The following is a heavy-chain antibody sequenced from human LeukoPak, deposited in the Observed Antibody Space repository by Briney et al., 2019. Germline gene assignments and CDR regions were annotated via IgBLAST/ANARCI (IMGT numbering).Heavy chain of an antibody. CDR3: ARGYDFWSGYSAHYFDY. V-gene: IGHV3-23*01. CDR1: GFTFSSYA. CDR2: ISGIINNT. D-gene: IGHD3-3*01. Sequence: GGSLRLSCAASGFTFSSYAMSWVRQAPGKGLEWVSTISGIINNTYYADSVKGRFTLSIDNSKNTLYLQMNSLRAEDTAVYYCARGYDFWSGYSAHYFDYWGQGTLVTVSS. J-gene: IGHJ4*02.